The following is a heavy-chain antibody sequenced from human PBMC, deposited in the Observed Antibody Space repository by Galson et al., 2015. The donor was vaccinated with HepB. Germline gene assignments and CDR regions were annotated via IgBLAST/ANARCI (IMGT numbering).Heavy chain of an antibody. V-gene: IGHV3-30-3*01. CDR3: AREPVPKVYPYYYYMDV. Sequence: SLRLSCAASGFTFSSYAMHWVRQAPGKGLEWVAVISYDGSNKYYADSVKGRLTISRDNSKNTLYLQMNSLRAEDTAVYYCAREPVPKVYPYYYYMDVWGKGTTVTVSS. J-gene: IGHJ6*03. CDR1: GFTFSSYA. D-gene: IGHD1-14*01. CDR2: ISYDGSNK.